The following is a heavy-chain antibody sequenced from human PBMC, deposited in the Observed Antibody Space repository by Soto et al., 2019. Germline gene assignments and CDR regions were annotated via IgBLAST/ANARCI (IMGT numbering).Heavy chain of an antibody. CDR1: GFSLSTSGVG. Sequence: QITLKESGPTLVKPTQTLTLTCTFSGFSLSTSGVGVGWIRRPPGNALEWLALIYWNDDKRYSPSLKSRLTITKDTSKKQVVLTMTNMDPVDTATYYCAHRIAARPVSWLDPWGQGTLVTVSS. CDR3: AHRIAARPVSWLDP. J-gene: IGHJ5*02. V-gene: IGHV2-5*01. D-gene: IGHD6-6*01. CDR2: IYWNDDK.